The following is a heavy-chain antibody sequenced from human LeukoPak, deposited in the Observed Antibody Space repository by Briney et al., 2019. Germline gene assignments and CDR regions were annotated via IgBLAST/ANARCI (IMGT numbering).Heavy chain of an antibody. CDR1: GGSLSSYY. CDR2: IYYNGST. Sequence: TLSLTCTVSGGSLSSYYWSWIRQPPGKGLEWIGYIYYNGSTKYNPSLKSRVTISADTSKNQFSLKLSSVTAADTAVYYCARRSIGFDYWGQGTLVTVSS. J-gene: IGHJ4*02. V-gene: IGHV4-59*08. CDR3: ARRSIGFDY.